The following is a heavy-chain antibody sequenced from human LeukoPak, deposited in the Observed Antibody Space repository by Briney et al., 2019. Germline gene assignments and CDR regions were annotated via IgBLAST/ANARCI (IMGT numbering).Heavy chain of an antibody. D-gene: IGHD3-22*01. Sequence: GGSLRLSCAASGFTFSSYAMHWVRQAPGKGLEWVAVISYDGSNKYYADSVKGRFTISRDNSKNTLYLQMNSLRAEDTAVYYCARDSPNPNYDSSGYYPDYWGQGTLVTVSS. V-gene: IGHV3-30-3*01. CDR3: ARDSPNPNYDSSGYYPDY. J-gene: IGHJ4*02. CDR1: GFTFSSYA. CDR2: ISYDGSNK.